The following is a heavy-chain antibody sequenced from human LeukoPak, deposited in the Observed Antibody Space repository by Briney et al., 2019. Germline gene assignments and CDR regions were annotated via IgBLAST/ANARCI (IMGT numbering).Heavy chain of an antibody. J-gene: IGHJ4*02. CDR2: IYPGDSDT. V-gene: IGHV5-51*01. CDR3: ARRGDYGPHYFDY. D-gene: IGHD4-17*01. Sequence: GESLKISCKGSGYSFTSYWIGWVRQMPGEGLEWMGVIYPGDSDTRYSPSFQGQVTISADKSISTAYLQWSRLTASDTGMYYCARRGDYGPHYFDYWGQGTLVTVSS. CDR1: GYSFTSYW.